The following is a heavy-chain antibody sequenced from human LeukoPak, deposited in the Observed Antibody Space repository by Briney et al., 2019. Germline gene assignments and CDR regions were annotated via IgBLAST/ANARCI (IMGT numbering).Heavy chain of an antibody. Sequence: ASVKVSCKASGYTFTGYHMQWVRQAPGQGLEWMGWIHPSSGDINYSQKFQDRVTMTRDTSISTAYMELSRLTSDDTAVYYCARVRGYDYVWGSCPYWGQGTLVTVSS. D-gene: IGHD3-16*01. CDR1: GYTFTGYH. CDR2: IHPSSGDI. J-gene: IGHJ4*02. V-gene: IGHV1-2*02. CDR3: ARVRGYDYVWGSCPY.